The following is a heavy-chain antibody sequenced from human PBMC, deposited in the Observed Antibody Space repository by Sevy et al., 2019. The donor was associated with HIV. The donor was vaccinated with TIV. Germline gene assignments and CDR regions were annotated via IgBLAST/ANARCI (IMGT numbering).Heavy chain of an antibody. CDR1: GFIFSNYN. V-gene: IGHV3-21*01. CDR3: ARGSFCSSASCYSGGYHY. D-gene: IGHD2-2*01. Sequence: GESLKISCAASGFIFSNYNMKWVRQAPGKGLEWVSSISSSSNDIYYADSVKGRFTISRDNAKNSLYLQMNSLRAEDKAVYYCARGSFCSSASCYSGGYHYWGQGTLVTVSS. CDR2: ISSSSNDI. J-gene: IGHJ4*02.